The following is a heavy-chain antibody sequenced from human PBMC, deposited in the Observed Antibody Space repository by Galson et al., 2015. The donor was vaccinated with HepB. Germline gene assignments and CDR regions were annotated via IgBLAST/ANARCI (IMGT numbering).Heavy chain of an antibody. CDR3: AKAVCSGGSCTGDY. CDR1: GFTFSSYA. J-gene: IGHJ4*02. CDR2: ISGNGVST. D-gene: IGHD2-15*01. Sequence: SLRLSCAASGFTFSSYAMSWVRQAPGKGLEWVSGISGNGVSTDYADSVKGRFTISRDNSKNTLYLQVNSLRAEDTAVYYCAKAVCSGGSCTGDYWGQGTLVTVSS. V-gene: IGHV3-23*01.